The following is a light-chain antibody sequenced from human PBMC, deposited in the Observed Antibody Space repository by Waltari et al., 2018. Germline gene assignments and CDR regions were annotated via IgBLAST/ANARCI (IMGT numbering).Light chain of an antibody. CDR1: HSVFYSSNNKNY. J-gene: IGKJ1*01. V-gene: IGKV4-1*01. CDR3: QQYYAVRRT. CDR2: WSS. Sequence: DIVMTKSPEFLAVPLGEWATINCKSSHSVFYSSNNKNYLAWSQQKPGQPPNLLIHWSSTRESGFPDRFSGSWSGTDFTLTISSLQAEDVAVYYCQQYYAVRRTFGQATKVEV.